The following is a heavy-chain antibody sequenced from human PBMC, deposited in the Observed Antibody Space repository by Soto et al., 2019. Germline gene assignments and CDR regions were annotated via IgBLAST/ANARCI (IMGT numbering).Heavy chain of an antibody. D-gene: IGHD5-18*01. CDR1: GGTFSTYG. V-gene: IGHV1-69*06. CDR2: IIPFVGTA. J-gene: IGHJ5*02. Sequence: QVQLVQSGAEVKKPGSSVKVSCQVSGGTFSTYGLGWVRQAPGQGLEWMGAIIPFVGTAKYAQKFRDRVTITADRSTTTTYMEVKSLTLEDTAVYYCVRRTEGKEGYSSWGQGTLVSVS. CDR3: VRRTEGKEGYSS.